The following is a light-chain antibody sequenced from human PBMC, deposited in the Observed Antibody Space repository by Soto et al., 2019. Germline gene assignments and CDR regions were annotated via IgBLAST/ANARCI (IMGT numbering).Light chain of an antibody. V-gene: IGLV2-23*02. CDR3: CSYAVPYV. CDR1: SSDVGSYNL. J-gene: IGLJ1*01. Sequence: VLTQPAPLSWSPGQAITLSRPGTSSDVGSYNLVSWYQQHPGKAPKLMIYEVSKRPSGVSNRFSGSKSGNTASLTISGLQAEDEADYYCCSYAVPYVFGTGTKVTVL. CDR2: EVS.